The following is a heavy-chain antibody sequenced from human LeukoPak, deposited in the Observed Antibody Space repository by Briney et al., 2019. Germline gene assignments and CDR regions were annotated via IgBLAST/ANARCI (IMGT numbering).Heavy chain of an antibody. CDR2: ISGSGSII. D-gene: IGHD3-10*01. V-gene: IGHV3-48*03. CDR1: GFAFSGFE. J-gene: IGHJ5*02. CDR3: ARDLYDGSGSYLSS. Sequence: GGTLRLSCAVSGFAFSGFEMNWVRQTPGKGLEWISYISGSGSIIYYADSVKGRFTIPRDNAKNSLYLQMKSLRAEDTAIYYCARDLYDGSGSYLSSWGQGTLVTVSS.